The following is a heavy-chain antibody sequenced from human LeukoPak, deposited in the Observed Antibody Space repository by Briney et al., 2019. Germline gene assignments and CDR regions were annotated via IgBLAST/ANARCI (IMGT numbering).Heavy chain of an antibody. D-gene: IGHD3-22*01. CDR2: IYYSGST. V-gene: IGHV4-59*01. J-gene: IGHJ5*02. CDR1: GGSISSYY. Sequence: SETLSLTCTVSGGSISSYYWSWIRQPPGKGLEWIGYIYYSGSTNYNPSLKSRVTISVDTSKNQFSLKLSSVTAADTAVYYCARAPPHNYYDSSGNWFDPWGQGTLVTVSS. CDR3: ARAPPHNYYDSSGNWFDP.